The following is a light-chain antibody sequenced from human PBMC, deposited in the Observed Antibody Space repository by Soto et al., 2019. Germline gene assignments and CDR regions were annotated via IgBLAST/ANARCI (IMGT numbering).Light chain of an antibody. Sequence: EIVLTQSPGTLSLSPGERATLSCRASQSVSSSYLAWYQQKPGQAPRLLIYGASSRATGIPDRFSGSGSGTDFTITISRLEPEDFAVYYCQQYGSHLGITFGQGTRLEIK. J-gene: IGKJ5*01. V-gene: IGKV3-20*01. CDR1: QSVSSSY. CDR3: QQYGSHLGIT. CDR2: GAS.